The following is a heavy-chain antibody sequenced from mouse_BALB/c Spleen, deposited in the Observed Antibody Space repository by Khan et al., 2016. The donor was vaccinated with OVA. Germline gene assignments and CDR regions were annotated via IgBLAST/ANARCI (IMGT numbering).Heavy chain of an antibody. J-gene: IGHJ2*01. CDR3: AREEALYYFDY. D-gene: IGHD6-1*01. Sequence: VQLQESGAELVRPGASVKLSCKTSGYTFTSYWIHWVKQRPGQGLEWIARIYPGTDNTYYNEKFKGKATLTADKSSSTAYMQLSSLKSEDSAVYFCAREEALYYFDYWGQGTTLTVSS. V-gene: IGHV1S132*01. CDR2: IYPGTDNT. CDR1: GYTFTSYW.